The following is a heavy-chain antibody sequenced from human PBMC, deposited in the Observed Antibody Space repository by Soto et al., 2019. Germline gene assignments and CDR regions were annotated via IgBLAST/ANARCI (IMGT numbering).Heavy chain of an antibody. CDR1: GYTFTSYA. J-gene: IGHJ5*02. D-gene: IGHD1-26*01. Sequence: ASVKVSCKASGYTFTSYAMHWVRQAPGQRLEWMGWINAGNGNTKYSQKFQGRVTITRDTSTSTAYMELRSLRSDDTAVYYCARGGIVGPERWFDPWGQGTLVTVSS. CDR2: INAGNGNT. CDR3: ARGGIVGPERWFDP. V-gene: IGHV1-3*01.